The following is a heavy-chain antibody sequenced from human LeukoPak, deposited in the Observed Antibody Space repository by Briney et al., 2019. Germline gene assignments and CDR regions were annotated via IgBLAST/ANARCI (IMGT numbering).Heavy chain of an antibody. CDR2: IGTAGDT. CDR3: AGVAKERVGGVYYFDY. V-gene: IGHV3-13*01. D-gene: IGHD1-1*01. J-gene: IGHJ4*02. CDR1: GFTFSDYD. Sequence: GGSLRLSCAASGFTFSDYDMHWVRQATGKGLGWVSAIGTAGDTYYTGSVKGRFTISRENAKNSLYLQMSSLRAGDTAVYYCAGVAKERVGGVYYFDYWGQGTLVTVSS.